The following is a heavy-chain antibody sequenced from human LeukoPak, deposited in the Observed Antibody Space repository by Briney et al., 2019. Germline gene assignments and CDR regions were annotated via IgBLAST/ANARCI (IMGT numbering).Heavy chain of an antibody. Sequence: PSETLSLTCTVSGGSINSYYWSWIRQPPGKGLEWIGYIYHRGSTNYNPSLKSRVTISVDTSKNQFSLKLSSVTAADTAVYYCARGGGSCYDILTGYPWGQGTLVTVSS. CDR2: IYHRGST. CDR1: GGSINSYY. V-gene: IGHV4-59*01. CDR3: ARGGGSCYDILTGYP. J-gene: IGHJ5*02. D-gene: IGHD3-9*01.